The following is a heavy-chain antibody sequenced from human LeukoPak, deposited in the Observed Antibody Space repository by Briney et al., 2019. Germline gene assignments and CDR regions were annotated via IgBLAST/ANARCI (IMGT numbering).Heavy chain of an antibody. Sequence: QPGRSLRLSCAASGFTVSRNYWSWVRQAPGKGLEWVSVIYGGGTTYYADSVKGRFTISRDNSKNTLYLQMTSLRAEDTAVYYCARDSSGWYYFDYWGQGTLVTVSS. D-gene: IGHD6-19*01. CDR1: GFTVSRNY. V-gene: IGHV3-53*01. J-gene: IGHJ4*02. CDR3: ARDSSGWYYFDY. CDR2: IYGGGTT.